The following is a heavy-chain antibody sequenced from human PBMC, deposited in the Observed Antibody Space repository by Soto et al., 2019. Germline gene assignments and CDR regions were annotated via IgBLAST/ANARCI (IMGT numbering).Heavy chain of an antibody. V-gene: IGHV3-11*06. D-gene: IGHD3-22*01. CDR3: ARANDSSGYYPFDY. CDR2: ISISSRYT. J-gene: IGHJ4*02. CDR1: GFPFSDYY. Sequence: GGSLRLSCAASGFPFSDYYMSWIRQAPGKGLEWVSYISISSRYTNYPDSVKGRFTISRDNAKNSMYLQMNSLRAEDTVLYYCARANDSSGYYPFDYWGQGTLVTVSS.